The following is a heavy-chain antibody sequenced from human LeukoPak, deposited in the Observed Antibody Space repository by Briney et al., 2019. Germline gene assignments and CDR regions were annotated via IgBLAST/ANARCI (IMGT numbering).Heavy chain of an antibody. D-gene: IGHD3-10*01. CDR1: GFTFSSYS. J-gene: IGHJ5*02. CDR3: ARDGQRITMVRGVTNWFDP. Sequence: GGSLRLSCAASGFTFSSYSMNWVRQAPGKGLEWVSSISSSSSYIYYADSVKGRFTISRDNAKNSLYLQMNSPRAEDTAVYYCARDGQRITMVRGVTNWFDPWGQGTLVTVSS. V-gene: IGHV3-21*01. CDR2: ISSSSSYI.